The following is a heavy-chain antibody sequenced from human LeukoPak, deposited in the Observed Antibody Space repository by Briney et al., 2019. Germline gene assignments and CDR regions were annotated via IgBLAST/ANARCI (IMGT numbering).Heavy chain of an antibody. V-gene: IGHV4-31*03. CDR1: GGSISSGGYY. CDR2: IYYSGST. CDR3: ARWATVTISNWFDP. Sequence: SETLSLTCTVSGGSISSGGYYWSWIRQHPGKGLEWIGYIYYSGSTYYNPSLKSRVTISVDTSKNQFSLKLSSVTAADTAVYYCARWATVTISNWFDPWGQGTLVTVSS. J-gene: IGHJ5*02. D-gene: IGHD4-17*01.